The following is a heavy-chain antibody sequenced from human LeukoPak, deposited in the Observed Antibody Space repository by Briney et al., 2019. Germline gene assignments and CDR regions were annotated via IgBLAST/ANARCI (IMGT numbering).Heavy chain of an antibody. V-gene: IGHV1-69*13. D-gene: IGHD3-10*01. CDR2: IIPIFGTA. J-gene: IGHJ6*03. CDR3: ARGGSGKGLYYYYYMDV. CDR1: GGTFSSYA. Sequence: GASVKVSCKASGGTFSSYAISWVRQAPGQGLGWMGGIIPIFGTANYAQKFQGRVTITADESTSTAYMELSSLRSEDTAVYYCARGGSGKGLYYYYYMDVWGKGTTVTISS.